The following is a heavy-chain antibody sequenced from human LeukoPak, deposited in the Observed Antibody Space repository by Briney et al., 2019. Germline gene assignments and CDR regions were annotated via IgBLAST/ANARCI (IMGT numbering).Heavy chain of an antibody. J-gene: IGHJ6*03. CDR1: GFTFNSYS. V-gene: IGHV3-21*01. Sequence: GGSLRLSCAASGFTFNSYSMNWVRQTPGKGLEWVSSISSSSGYINYADSVKGRFTVSRDNAKNSLYLQMNSLRAEDTAVYYCARDGPGFGELHYYYYYMDVWGKGTTVTVSS. CDR3: ARDGPGFGELHYYYYYMDV. D-gene: IGHD3-10*01. CDR2: ISSSSGYI.